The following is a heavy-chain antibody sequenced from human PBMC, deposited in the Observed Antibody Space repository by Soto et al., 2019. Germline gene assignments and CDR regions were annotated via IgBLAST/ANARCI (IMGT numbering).Heavy chain of an antibody. CDR2: IYYSGST. D-gene: IGHD3-22*01. Sequence: PSETLSLTCTVSGGSVSSGSYYWSWIRQPPVKGLEWIGYIYYSGSTNYNPSLKSRVTISVDTSKNQFSLKLSSVTAADTAVYYCASVIVAGGWFDAFDIWGQGXMVTV. J-gene: IGHJ3*02. CDR3: ASVIVAGGWFDAFDI. CDR1: GGSVSSGSYY. V-gene: IGHV4-61*01.